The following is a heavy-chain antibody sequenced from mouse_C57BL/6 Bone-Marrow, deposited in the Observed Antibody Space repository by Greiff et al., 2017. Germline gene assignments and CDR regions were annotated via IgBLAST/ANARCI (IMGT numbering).Heavy chain of an antibody. CDR2: IDPEDGDT. J-gene: IGHJ4*01. CDR1: GFNIKDYY. D-gene: IGHD1-1*01. CDR3: TTDYYGSSYAMDY. V-gene: IGHV14-1*01. Sequence: EVKLMESGAELVRPGASVKLSCTASGFNIKDYYMHWVKQRPEQGLEWIGRIDPEDGDTEYAPKFQGKATMTADTSSNTAYLQLSSLTSEDTAVYYCTTDYYGSSYAMDYWGQGTSVTVSS.